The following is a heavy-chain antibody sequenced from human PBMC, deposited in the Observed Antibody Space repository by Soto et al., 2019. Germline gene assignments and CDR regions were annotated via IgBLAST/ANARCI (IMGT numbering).Heavy chain of an antibody. CDR2: MDIKNDYT. V-gene: IGHV1-8*01. Sequence: QVQLVQSGATVKSPGASVKVSCKASGSTFINKDITWVRQAAGQGLEWMGWMDIKNDYTVYAQKFKGRVTMTRDTSIDTAYMELSGLRPEDTAVYYCARVDFCTSYDKRASWFDPWGQGTLVTVSA. D-gene: IGHD3-10*01. J-gene: IGHJ5*02. CDR1: GSTFINKD. CDR3: ARVDFCTSYDKRASWFDP.